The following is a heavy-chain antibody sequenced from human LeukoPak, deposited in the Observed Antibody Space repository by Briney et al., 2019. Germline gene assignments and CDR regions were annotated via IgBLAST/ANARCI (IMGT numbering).Heavy chain of an antibody. V-gene: IGHV1-18*01. D-gene: IGHD3-16*02. CDR3: ARDQHVWGSYRTFDY. CDR2: ISAYNGNT. CDR1: GYTFTSYG. J-gene: IGHJ4*02. Sequence: ASVKVSCKASGYTFTSYGISWVRQAPGQGLEWMGWISAYNGNTNYAQKLQGRVTMTTDTSTSTAYKELRSLRSDDTAVYYCARDQHVWGSYRTFDYWGQGTLVTVSS.